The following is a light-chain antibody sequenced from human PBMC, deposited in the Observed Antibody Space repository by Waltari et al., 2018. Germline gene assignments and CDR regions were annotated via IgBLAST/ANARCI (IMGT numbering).Light chain of an antibody. J-gene: IGLJ2*01. CDR1: NSDVVGYYY. V-gene: IGLV2-14*03. CDR3: TSYRRTNTRGI. CDR2: DVS. Sequence: QSALTQPASVSGSPGQSLTISCTGINSDVVGYYYVSWYQQYPGKAPNLLIYDVSHGRSAVPILFLASKSGNTASLTISGHQTEDEADYYSTSYRRTNTRGIFGGGTKLAVL.